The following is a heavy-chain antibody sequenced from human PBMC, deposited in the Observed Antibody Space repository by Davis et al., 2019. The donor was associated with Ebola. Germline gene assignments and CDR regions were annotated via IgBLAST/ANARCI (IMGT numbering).Heavy chain of an antibody. Sequence: GGSLRLSCAASGFTFSSYWMSWVRQAPGKGLEWVANIKQDGSEKYYVDSVKGRFTASRDNARYSLYLQMNSLRADDTAVYYCVRQVGYCTGGSCYNEFWGQGTLVTVSS. CDR3: VRQVGYCTGGSCYNEF. CDR2: IKQDGSEK. J-gene: IGHJ1*01. CDR1: GFTFSSYW. V-gene: IGHV3-7*03. D-gene: IGHD2-15*01.